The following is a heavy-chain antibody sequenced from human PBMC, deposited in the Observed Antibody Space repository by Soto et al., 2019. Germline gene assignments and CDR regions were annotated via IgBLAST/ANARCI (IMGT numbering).Heavy chain of an antibody. CDR3: GKVLIGATRHTDVDS. J-gene: IGHJ4*02. V-gene: IGHV4-39*01. CDR1: GVSLNSGHYY. D-gene: IGHD2-15*01. CDR2: IYYDEST. Sequence: SETLSLTCTVSGVSLNSGHYYWVWIRQSPGKGLAWIASIYYDESTYYNPSLKRRVTISTDKPKNQFSLTLKSVTAADTAVYYCGKVLIGATRHTDVDSWGQGALVTVSS.